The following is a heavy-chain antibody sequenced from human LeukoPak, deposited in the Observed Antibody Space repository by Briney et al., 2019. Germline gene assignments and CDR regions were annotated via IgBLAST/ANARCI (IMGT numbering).Heavy chain of an antibody. D-gene: IGHD3-22*01. V-gene: IGHV4-39*07. J-gene: IGHJ4*02. CDR3: ARDDTYFYDSSGHGFDF. CDR2: IYYIGST. CDR1: GDSISSSPYY. Sequence: SETLSLTCTVSGDSISSSPYYWGWVRQPPGKGLEWIGSIYYIGSTHYNPSLKRRVTISVDTSKNQFSLKLTSVTAADTALYFCARDDTYFYDSSGHGFDFWGPGTLVTVSS.